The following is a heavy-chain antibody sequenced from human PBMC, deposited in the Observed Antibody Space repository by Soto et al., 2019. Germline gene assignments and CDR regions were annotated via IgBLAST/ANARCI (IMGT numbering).Heavy chain of an antibody. CDR1: GRSFSGYY. D-gene: IGHD3-10*01. J-gene: IGHJ3*02. CDR2: INHSGST. CDR3: VRGSRVRYGRVRGPEFDI. Sequence: PSETLSLTCAVYGRSFSGYYWSWIRQPPGKGLEWIGEINHSGSTNYNPSLKSRVTISVDTSKNQFSLKLSSVTAADTAVYYCVRGSRVRYGRVRGPEFDIWGQGTMVTVSS. V-gene: IGHV4-34*01.